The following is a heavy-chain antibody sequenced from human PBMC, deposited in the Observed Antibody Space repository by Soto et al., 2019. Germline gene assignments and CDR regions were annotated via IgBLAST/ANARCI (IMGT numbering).Heavy chain of an antibody. D-gene: IGHD4-17*01. J-gene: IGHJ3*02. CDR3: ARDRSADYDDYRSVVDFDS. Sequence: ASVKVSCKASGYTFTSYAMHWVRHAPGQRLEWMGWINAGNGNTKYSQKFQGRVTITRDTSASTAYMELSSLRSEDTAVYYCARDRSADYDDYRSVVDFDSWGQGTMVTVSS. CDR2: INAGNGNT. CDR1: GYTFTSYA. V-gene: IGHV1-3*01.